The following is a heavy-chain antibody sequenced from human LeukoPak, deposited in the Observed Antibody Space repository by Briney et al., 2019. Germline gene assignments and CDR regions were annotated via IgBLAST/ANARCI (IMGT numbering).Heavy chain of an antibody. CDR1: GFPVSSNY. V-gene: IGHV3-53*01. J-gene: IGHJ4*02. CDR2: IYSGGST. Sequence: GGSLRLSCAASGFPVSSNYMSWVREAPGKGLEWVSVIYSGGSTYYADSVKGRFTISRDNSKNTLYLQMNSLRAEDTAVYYCARGITVANYFDYWGQGTLVTVGS. CDR3: ARGITVANYFDY. D-gene: IGHD4-23*01.